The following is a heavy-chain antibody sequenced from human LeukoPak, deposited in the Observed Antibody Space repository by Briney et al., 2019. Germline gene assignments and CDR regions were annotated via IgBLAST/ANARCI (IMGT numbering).Heavy chain of an antibody. D-gene: IGHD1-1*01. CDR2: ISGSGGST. J-gene: IGHJ4*02. V-gene: IGHV3-23*01. CDR3: ARDPRTVRI. Sequence: GGSLRLSCADSGFTFSSNGMSWVRQAPGKGLEWVSAISGSGGSTYYADSVKGRFTISRDNAKNLLYLQMDSLRVEDTAIYYCARDPRTVRIWGQGTLVTASS. CDR1: GFTFSSNG.